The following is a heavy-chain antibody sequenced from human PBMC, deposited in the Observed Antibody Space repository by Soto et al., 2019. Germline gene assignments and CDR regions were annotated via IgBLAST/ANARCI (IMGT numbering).Heavy chain of an antibody. D-gene: IGHD1-1*01. J-gene: IGHJ4*02. CDR1: GGSISSGGYS. V-gene: IGHV4-30-2*01. Sequence: PSETLSLTCAVSGGSISSGGYSWSWIRQPPGKGLEWIGYIYHSGSTYYNPSLKSRVTISVDRSKNTVYLQMNSLRAEDTAVYYCVRGDNWNDEASDYWGQGTLVTVSS. CDR3: VRGDNWNDEASDY. CDR2: IYHSGST.